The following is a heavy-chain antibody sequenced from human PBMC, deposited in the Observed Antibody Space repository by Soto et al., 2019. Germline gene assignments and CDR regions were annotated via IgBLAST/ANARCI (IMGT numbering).Heavy chain of an antibody. Sequence: QVQLVQSGAEVKKPGSSVKVSCKASGGTFSSYAISWVRQAPGQGLEWMGGIIPIFGTANYAQKFQGRVTITADESTSTAYMELSSLRSEDTAVYYCARTTTDYGDVSDYYGMDVWGQGTTVTVSS. CDR1: GGTFSSYA. V-gene: IGHV1-69*01. D-gene: IGHD4-17*01. J-gene: IGHJ6*02. CDR2: IIPIFGTA. CDR3: ARTTTDYGDVSDYYGMDV.